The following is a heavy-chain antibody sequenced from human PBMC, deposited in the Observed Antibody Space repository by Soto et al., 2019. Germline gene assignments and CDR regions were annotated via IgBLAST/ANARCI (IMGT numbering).Heavy chain of an antibody. CDR2: IYPGDSDT. D-gene: IGHD6-13*01. J-gene: IGHJ6*02. V-gene: IGHV5-51*01. Sequence: PGESLKISCKGSGYSFTTYWIAWVRQMPGKGLEWMGIIYPGDSDTRYSPSFQGQVTISADKSITTAYLQWSSLKASDTAMYYCARRGSSWYSGSYGMDVWGQGTTVTVSS. CDR3: ARRGSSWYSGSYGMDV. CDR1: GYSFTTYW.